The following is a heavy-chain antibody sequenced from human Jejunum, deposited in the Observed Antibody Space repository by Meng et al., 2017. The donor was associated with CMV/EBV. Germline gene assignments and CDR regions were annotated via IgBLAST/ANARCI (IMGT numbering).Heavy chain of an antibody. V-gene: IGHV1-18*01. CDR1: GSPFSNYG. CDR3: ASGVGYGRDAFDI. J-gene: IGHJ3*02. CDR2: ISAYNGNT. D-gene: IGHD2-15*01. Sequence: SGSPFSNYGITWVRQAPGQGLEWMGWISAYNGNTNYAQKLQGRVTMTTDTSTSTAYMELRSLRSDDTAVYYCASGVGYGRDAFDIWGQGTMVTVSS.